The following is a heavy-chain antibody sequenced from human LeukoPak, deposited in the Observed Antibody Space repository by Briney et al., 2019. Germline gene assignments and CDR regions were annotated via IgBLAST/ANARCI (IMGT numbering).Heavy chain of an antibody. CDR2: IGTAGDT. J-gene: IGHJ4*02. CDR1: GFTFSRYD. Sequence: GGSLGLSCAASGFTFSRYDMYWVRQPTGKGLEWVSTIGTAGDTYYPGSVKGRFTISRENAKNSLYLQMNSLRVGDTAVYYCARAYYGSRSLDYWGQGTLVTVSS. D-gene: IGHD3-10*01. V-gene: IGHV3-13*04. CDR3: ARAYYGSRSLDY.